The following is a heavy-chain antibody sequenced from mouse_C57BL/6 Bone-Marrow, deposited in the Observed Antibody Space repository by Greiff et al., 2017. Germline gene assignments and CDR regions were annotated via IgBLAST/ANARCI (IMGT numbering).Heavy chain of an antibody. J-gene: IGHJ3*01. CDR1: GYTFTTYP. CDR2: FHPYNDDT. CDR3: AIIYDGYWGFAY. V-gene: IGHV1-47*01. D-gene: IGHD2-3*01. Sequence: VQLQESGAELVKPGASVKMSCKASGYTFTTYPIEWMKQNHGKSLEWIGNFHPYNDDTKYNEKFKGKATLTVDKSSSTVYLELSRLTSDDSAVYYCAIIYDGYWGFAYWGQGTLVTVSA.